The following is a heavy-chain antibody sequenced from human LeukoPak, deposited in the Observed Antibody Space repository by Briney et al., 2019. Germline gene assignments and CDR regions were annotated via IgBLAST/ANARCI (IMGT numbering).Heavy chain of an antibody. D-gene: IGHD5-24*01. J-gene: IGHJ4*02. CDR3: ARVKRNGYNPTCVDY. CDR1: GFTFSSYA. V-gene: IGHV3-23*01. Sequence: GGSLRLSCAASGFTFSSYAMSWVRQAPGKGLEWVSAISGSGGSTYYADSVKGRFTISRDNSKNTLYLQMNSLRVEDTAVYYCARVKRNGYNPTCVDYWGQGTLVTVSS. CDR2: ISGSGGST.